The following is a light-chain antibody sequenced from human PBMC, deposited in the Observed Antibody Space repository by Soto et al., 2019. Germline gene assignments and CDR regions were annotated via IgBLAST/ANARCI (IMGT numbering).Light chain of an antibody. Sequence: QSVLTQPASVSGSPGQSITISCTGASSDVGGFDHVSWYQQHPGKVPRLLIYDVSSRPSGVSDRFSGSKSGNTASLTISGPQAEDEADYYCNSFTTTNTYVFGTGTKVTVL. CDR1: SSDVGGFDH. CDR3: NSFTTTNTYV. V-gene: IGLV2-14*03. J-gene: IGLJ1*01. CDR2: DVS.